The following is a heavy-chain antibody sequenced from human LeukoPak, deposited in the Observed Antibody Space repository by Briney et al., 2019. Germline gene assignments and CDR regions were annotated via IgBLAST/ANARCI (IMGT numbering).Heavy chain of an antibody. J-gene: IGHJ4*02. CDR1: GFTVSSNY. CDR2: IYSGGST. CDR3: ARSAWAAAGAFDY. D-gene: IGHD6-13*01. V-gene: IGHV3-66*01. Sequence: PGGSLRLSCAASGFTVSSNYMSWVRQAPGKGLEWVSVIYSGGSTYYADSVKGRFTISRDNSKNTLYPQMNSLRAEDTAVYYCARSAWAAAGAFDYWGQGTLVTVSS.